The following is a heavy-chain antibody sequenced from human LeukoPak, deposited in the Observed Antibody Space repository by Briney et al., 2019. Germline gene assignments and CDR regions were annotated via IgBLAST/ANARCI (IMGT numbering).Heavy chain of an antibody. CDR1: GYTFTSYG. CDR2: ISAYNGNT. CDR3: ARSGGYYFYMDV. D-gene: IGHD1-26*01. V-gene: IGHV1-18*01. Sequence: ASVKVSCKASGYTFTSYGISWVRQAPGQGLEWMGWISAYNGNTNYAQKLQGRLTMTTDTSTSTAYMELRNLKSDDTAVYYCARSGGYYFYMDVWGKGTTVTVSS. J-gene: IGHJ6*03.